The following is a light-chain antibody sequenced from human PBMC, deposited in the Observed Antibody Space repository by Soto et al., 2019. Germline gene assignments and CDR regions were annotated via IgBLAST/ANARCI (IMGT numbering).Light chain of an antibody. CDR3: QQYNDWPRT. Sequence: EIVMTQSPATLSVSPGEGATLSCRASQSISSNLAWYQQKPGQAPKLLIYGASTRATGFPARFSGSGSGTEFTLTISSLQSEDFAVYYCQQYNDWPRTFGGGTKVEIK. CDR1: QSISSN. CDR2: GAS. J-gene: IGKJ4*01. V-gene: IGKV3-15*01.